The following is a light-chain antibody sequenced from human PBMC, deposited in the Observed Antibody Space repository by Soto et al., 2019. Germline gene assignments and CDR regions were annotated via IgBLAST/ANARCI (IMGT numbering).Light chain of an antibody. V-gene: IGKV2-28*01. Sequence: DIVMTQSPLYLPVTPGEPASISCRSSQSLLHSSGHNCLDWYLQKPGQSPQLLIHLGSSRASGVPDRFSGSGSGTDFTLRISRVEAEDVVSYYCMQALQSPPTFGGGTRVEIK. CDR1: QSLLHSSGHNC. CDR3: MQALQSPPT. J-gene: IGKJ4*01. CDR2: LGS.